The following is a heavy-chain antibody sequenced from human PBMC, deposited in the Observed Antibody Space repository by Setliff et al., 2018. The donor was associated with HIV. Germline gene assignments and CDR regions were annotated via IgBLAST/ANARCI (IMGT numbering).Heavy chain of an antibody. D-gene: IGHD2-15*01. CDR1: GFTFSSYA. CDR2: ISYDGSNK. Sequence: LRLSCAASGFTFSSYAMHWVRQAPGKGLEWVAVISYDGSNKYYADSVKGRFTISRDNSKNTLYLQMNSLRAEDTAVYYCARDCSGGSCYSAGPYYYYGMDVWGQGTTVTVSS. CDR3: ARDCSGGSCYSAGPYYYYGMDV. J-gene: IGHJ6*02. V-gene: IGHV3-30-3*01.